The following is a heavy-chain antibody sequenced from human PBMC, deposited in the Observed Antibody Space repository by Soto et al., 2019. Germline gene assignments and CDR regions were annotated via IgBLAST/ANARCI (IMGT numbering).Heavy chain of an antibody. Sequence: GGSLRLSCVASGFTLRNYWMAWVRQTPGKGLEFVANIRQDGDEINYVDSVKGRFTISRDNAKNSLFLQMNSLRDEDTAVYYCGTDEWGGAFDIGGQGTMVTVSS. CDR3: GTDEWGGAFDI. CDR2: IRQDGDEI. D-gene: IGHD3-10*01. J-gene: IGHJ3*02. CDR1: GFTLRNYW. V-gene: IGHV3-7*04.